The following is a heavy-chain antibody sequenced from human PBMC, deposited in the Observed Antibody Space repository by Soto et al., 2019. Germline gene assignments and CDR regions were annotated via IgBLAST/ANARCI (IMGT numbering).Heavy chain of an antibody. Sequence: GGSLRLSCAASGFTFSSYAMSWVRQAPGKGLEWVSAISGSGGSTYYADSVKGRFTISRDNSKNTLYLQMNSLRAEDTAVYYCAKVVKGPVAGHGGWFDPWGQGTLVTVSS. D-gene: IGHD6-19*01. CDR1: GFTFSSYA. V-gene: IGHV3-23*01. CDR2: ISGSGGST. J-gene: IGHJ5*02. CDR3: AKVVKGPVAGHGGWFDP.